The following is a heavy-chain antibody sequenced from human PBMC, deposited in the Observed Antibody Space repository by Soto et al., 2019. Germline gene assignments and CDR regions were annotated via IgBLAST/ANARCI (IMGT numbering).Heavy chain of an antibody. CDR2: IWFDGSKK. Sequence: QVQMVESGGGVVQPGTSLRLSCVASGFTFGRSGMHWVRQAPGGALEWVAIIWFDGSKKYYADSVKGRLTVSRDNSKNTLYLQMDSLRGDDTAVYYCARDLNTVYIDYWGQGTLVTVSS. V-gene: IGHV3-33*01. D-gene: IGHD1-20*01. CDR3: ARDLNTVYIDY. CDR1: GFTFGRSG. J-gene: IGHJ4*02.